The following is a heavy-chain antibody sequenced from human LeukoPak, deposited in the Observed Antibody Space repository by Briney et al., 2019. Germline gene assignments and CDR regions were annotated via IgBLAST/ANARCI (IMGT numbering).Heavy chain of an antibody. Sequence: GGSLRLSCAASGFTFISYAIHWVRQAPGKGLEWVAVSFHGTDTFYADSVKGRFTISRDNAKNSLYLQMNSLRAEDTAVYYCARVEDYDILTGFDYWGQGTLVTVSS. J-gene: IGHJ4*02. CDR2: SFHGTDT. CDR1: GFTFISYA. V-gene: IGHV3-30*04. D-gene: IGHD3-9*01. CDR3: ARVEDYDILTGFDY.